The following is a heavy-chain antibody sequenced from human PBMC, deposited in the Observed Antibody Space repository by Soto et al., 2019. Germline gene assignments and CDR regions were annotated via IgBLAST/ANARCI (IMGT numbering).Heavy chain of an antibody. D-gene: IGHD6-19*01. CDR3: ARGPLIAVAGLDAFEI. Sequence: PSQTLSLTCAISGDSVSSNSAAWNWIRQSPSRGLEWLGRTYYRSKWYNDYAVSVKSRITINPDTSKNQFSLQLNSVTPEDTAVYYCARGPLIAVAGLDAFEIWGQGTLVTVSS. J-gene: IGHJ3*02. CDR1: GDSVSSNSAA. CDR2: TYYRSKWYN. V-gene: IGHV6-1*01.